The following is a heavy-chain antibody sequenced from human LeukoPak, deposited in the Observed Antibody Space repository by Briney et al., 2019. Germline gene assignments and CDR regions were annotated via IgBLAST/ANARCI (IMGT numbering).Heavy chain of an antibody. CDR2: ISAYSGNT. D-gene: IGHD3-10*01. V-gene: IGHV1-18*01. CDR1: GYTFTSYG. J-gene: IGHJ5*02. Sequence: ASVKVSCKASGYTFTSYGISWVRQAPGQGLEWMGWISAYSGNTNYAHKLQGRVTMTTDTSTSTAYMELRSLRSDDTAVYYCARHRSRMVRGGDWFDPWGQGTLVTVSS. CDR3: ARHRSRMVRGGDWFDP.